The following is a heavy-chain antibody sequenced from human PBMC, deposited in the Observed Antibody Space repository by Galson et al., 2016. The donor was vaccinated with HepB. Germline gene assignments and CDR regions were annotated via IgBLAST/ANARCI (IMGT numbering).Heavy chain of an antibody. CDR1: GFSLSSTGVG. J-gene: IGHJ4*02. CDR3: AHMVPTARPSHFDY. Sequence: PALVKPTQTLTLTCTFAGFSLSSTGVGVGWIRQPPEKALEWLALIYWDDDSRYSPYLKSRLTITKHTSKNQEVLTMTNMDPMDTATYYCAHMVPTARPSHFDYWGQGTLVTVSS. CDR2: IYWDDDS. V-gene: IGHV2-5*02. D-gene: IGHD4/OR15-4a*01.